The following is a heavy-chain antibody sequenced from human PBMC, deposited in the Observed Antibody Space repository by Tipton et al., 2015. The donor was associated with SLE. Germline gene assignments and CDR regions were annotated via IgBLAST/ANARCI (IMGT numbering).Heavy chain of an antibody. CDR3: ARTKGSGSYRYGMDV. J-gene: IGHJ6*02. CDR2: IYYSGST. D-gene: IGHD3-10*01. V-gene: IGHV4-39*07. CDR1: GGSISSSSYY. Sequence: TLSLTCTVSGGSISSSSYYWGWIRQPPGKGLEWIGSIYYSGSTYYNPSLKSRVTISVDKSKNQFSLKLSSVTAADTAVYYCARTKGSGSYRYGMDVWGQGTTVTVSS.